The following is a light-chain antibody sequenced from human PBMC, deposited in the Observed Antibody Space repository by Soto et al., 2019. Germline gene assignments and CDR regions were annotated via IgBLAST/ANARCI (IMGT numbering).Light chain of an antibody. V-gene: IGKV1-5*03. CDR1: QSISSW. Sequence: DIQMTQSPSTLSASVGDRVTITCRASQSISSWLAWYQQKPGQAPKLLIYKASSLESGVPSRFSGSGSGTESTLTISSLQPDDFATDYCQQYNSYSTFGQGTKLEIK. CDR3: QQYNSYST. J-gene: IGKJ1*01. CDR2: KAS.